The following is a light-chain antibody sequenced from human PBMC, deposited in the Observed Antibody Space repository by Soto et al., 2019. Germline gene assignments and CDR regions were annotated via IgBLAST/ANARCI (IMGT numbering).Light chain of an antibody. Sequence: EIVLTQSPGTLSLSPGERATLSCRASQSFNSIYLAWYQQKPGQAPRLLIYGASSRATGIPDRFSGSGSGTDFTLTISRLEPEDFAVYYCQQFSSPPRFPFGQGTKLEIK. J-gene: IGKJ2*01. CDR3: QQFSSPPRFP. CDR2: GAS. CDR1: QSFNSIY. V-gene: IGKV3-20*01.